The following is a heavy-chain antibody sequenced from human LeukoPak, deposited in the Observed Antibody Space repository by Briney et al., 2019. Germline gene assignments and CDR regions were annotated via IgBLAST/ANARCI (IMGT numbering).Heavy chain of an antibody. CDR2: IXYSGST. Sequence: SETLSLTCTVSGGSIXSXXXXXXXXXPGXXLXWXGYIXYSGSTNYNPSLKSRVTISVDTSKNQFSLKLSSVTAADMAVYYCARERLYGDESHYYYGVDVWGQGTRVTVSS. CDR1: GGSIXSXX. J-gene: IGHJ6*02. CDR3: ARERLYGDESHYYYGVDV. D-gene: IGHD4-17*01. V-gene: IGHV4-59*12.